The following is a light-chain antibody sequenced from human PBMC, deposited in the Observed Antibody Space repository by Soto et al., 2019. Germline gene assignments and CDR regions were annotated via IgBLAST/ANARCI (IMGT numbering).Light chain of an antibody. CDR1: QSASGW. J-gene: IGKJ1*01. Sequence: DIGMTQSPSTLSASVGDTVTVTCRSSQSASGWLAWYQQKPGEAPKLLIYDASALPRGVPSRFSGSGSGTKFTLTIASLQPDDFATYYCQQYETFSGTFGPGTKVDIK. CDR3: QQYETFSGT. CDR2: DAS. V-gene: IGKV1-5*01.